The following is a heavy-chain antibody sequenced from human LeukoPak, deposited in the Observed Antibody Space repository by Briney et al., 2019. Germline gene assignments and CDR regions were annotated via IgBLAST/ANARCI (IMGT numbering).Heavy chain of an antibody. CDR2: IYHSGST. V-gene: IGHV4-4*02. CDR3: ARSPPATDYYDSSGYPYYFDY. J-gene: IGHJ4*02. D-gene: IGHD3-22*01. Sequence: SETLSLTCTVSGGSLSSSNWWSWVRQPPGKGLEWIGEIYHSGSTNYNPSLKSRVTISVDKSKNQFSLKLSSVTAADTAVYYCARSPPATDYYDSSGYPYYFDYWGQGTLVTVSS. CDR1: GGSLSSSNW.